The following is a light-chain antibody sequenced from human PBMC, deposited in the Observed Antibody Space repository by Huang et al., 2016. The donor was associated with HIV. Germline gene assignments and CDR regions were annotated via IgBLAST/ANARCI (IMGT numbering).Light chain of an antibody. J-gene: IGKJ4*01. V-gene: IGKV3-15*01. CDR3: QQYKNWPPLT. CDR2: GAS. Sequence: EIVMTQSPATLSVSAGERATLSCWASQSVSSDLAWYQQKPGQAPRLLIHGASTRATGIQARCSGSGSGTEFTLTISNLQSEDFAVYYCQQYKNWPPLTFGGGTKVEIK. CDR1: QSVSSD.